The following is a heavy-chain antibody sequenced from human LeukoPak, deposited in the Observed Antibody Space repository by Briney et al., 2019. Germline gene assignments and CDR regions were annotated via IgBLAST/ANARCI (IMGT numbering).Heavy chain of an antibody. CDR2: ISHGGNT. CDR3: ARGDYDFWSGYYANWFDP. Sequence: SETLSLTCTVSDYSISSAYYWGWIRQPPGKGLECIGGISHGGNTYYNPSLKSRVTISIDTSKNQFSLKLTSVTAADTAVYYCARGDYDFWSGYYANWFDPWGQGTLVTVSS. V-gene: IGHV4-38-2*02. CDR1: DYSISSAYY. J-gene: IGHJ5*02. D-gene: IGHD3-3*01.